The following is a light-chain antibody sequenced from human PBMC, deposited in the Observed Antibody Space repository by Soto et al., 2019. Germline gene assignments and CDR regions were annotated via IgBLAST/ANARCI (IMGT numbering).Light chain of an antibody. V-gene: IGKV3-20*01. CDR3: QQYYNWPGT. Sequence: DIVLTQSPGTLSLCPWERAALSCGASQSVSNNFLAWYQQKPGQAPRLLISGASSRATGIPDRFSGSGSGTEFTLTISSLQSEDFAVYYCQQYYNWPGTFGQGTKVDIK. CDR1: QSVSNNF. CDR2: GAS. J-gene: IGKJ1*01.